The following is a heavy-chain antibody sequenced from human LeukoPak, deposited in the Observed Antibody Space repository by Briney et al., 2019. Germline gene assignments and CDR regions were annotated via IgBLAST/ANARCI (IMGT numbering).Heavy chain of an antibody. J-gene: IGHJ1*01. Sequence: GASVEVSCKASGYTFTGYYMHWVRRAPGQGLEWMGWINPNSGGTNYAQKFQGRVTMTRDTSISTAYMELSRLRSDDTAVYYCAIAPPIAAAGSIYFQHWGQGTLVTVSS. V-gene: IGHV1-2*02. CDR3: AIAPPIAAAGSIYFQH. CDR2: INPNSGGT. D-gene: IGHD6-13*01. CDR1: GYTFTGYY.